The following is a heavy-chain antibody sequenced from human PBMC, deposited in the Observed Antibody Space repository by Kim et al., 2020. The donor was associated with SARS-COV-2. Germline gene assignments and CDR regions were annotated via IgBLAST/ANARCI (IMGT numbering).Heavy chain of an antibody. D-gene: IGHD5-12*01. CDR3: ASIVATIGSVGDYGMDV. J-gene: IGHJ6*02. V-gene: IGHV4-59*01. Sequence: SETLSLTCTVSGGSISSYYWSWIRQPPGKGLEWIGYIYYSGSTNYNPSLKSRVTILVDTSKNQLSLKLSSVTAADTAVYYCASIVATIGSVGDYGMDVWGQGTTVTVSS. CDR2: IYYSGST. CDR1: GGSISSYY.